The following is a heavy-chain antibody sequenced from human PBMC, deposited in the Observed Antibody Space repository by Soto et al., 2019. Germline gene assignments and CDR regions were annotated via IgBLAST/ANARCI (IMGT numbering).Heavy chain of an antibody. CDR3: ATGGPAPRYYYYYYMDV. Sequence: ASVKVSCKVSGYSLTELSMHWVRQAPGKGLEWMGGFDPEDGETIYAQKFQGRVTMTEDTSTDTAYMELSSLRSEDTAVYYCATGGPAPRYYYYYYMDVWGKGTTVTVSS. CDR2: FDPEDGET. V-gene: IGHV1-24*01. CDR1: GYSLTELS. D-gene: IGHD2-2*01. J-gene: IGHJ6*03.